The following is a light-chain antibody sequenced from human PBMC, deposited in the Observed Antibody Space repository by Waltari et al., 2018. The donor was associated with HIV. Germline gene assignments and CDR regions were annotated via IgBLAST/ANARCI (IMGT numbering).Light chain of an antibody. J-gene: IGLJ1*01. CDR2: DVT. CDR3: CSFAGSNFV. CDR1: RSAVGTYAY. Sequence: QSALTQPASVSGSPGQAITISCTGSRSAVGTYAYISWYQQHPGTAPKLIISDVTERPSGISNRFSGSKSGTTASLTISGLQAEDEAEYFCCSFAGSNFVFGSGTKVTVL. V-gene: IGLV2-23*02.